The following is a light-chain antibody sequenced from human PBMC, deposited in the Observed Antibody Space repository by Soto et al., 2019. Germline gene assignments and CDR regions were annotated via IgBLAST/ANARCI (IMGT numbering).Light chain of an antibody. J-gene: IGKJ4*01. CDR3: QQYDSYPLT. Sequence: IQMTHSPSTLSASVLYRVTITFLASQSISDYLAWYQQKPGKAPKLLVFKASGLESGVPSRFSGSGSGTEFTLTISSLQPEDFATYYCQQYDSYPLTFGGGTKVDIK. CDR2: KAS. CDR1: QSISDY. V-gene: IGKV1-5*03.